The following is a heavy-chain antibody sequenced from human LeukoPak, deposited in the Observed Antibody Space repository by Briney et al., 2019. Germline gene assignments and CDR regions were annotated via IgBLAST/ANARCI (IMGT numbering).Heavy chain of an antibody. J-gene: IGHJ4*02. Sequence: SGGPLRLSCAASGFTLSSHPMNWVRHGPGKGLEWVSWISSSSSIIYYADSVKGRLTISRDNAKNSLYLQMDSLRAEDTAVYYCARGPQLGHYFDYWGQGALVTVSS. V-gene: IGHV3-48*04. CDR2: ISSSSSII. D-gene: IGHD7-27*01. CDR1: GFTLSSHP. CDR3: ARGPQLGHYFDY.